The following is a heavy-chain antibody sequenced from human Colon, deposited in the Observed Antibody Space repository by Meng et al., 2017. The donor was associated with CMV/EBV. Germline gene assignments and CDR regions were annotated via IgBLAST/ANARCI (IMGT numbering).Heavy chain of an antibody. CDR3: GRDRLGGIDY. CDR1: GIIFDGYA. V-gene: IGHV3-30*04. J-gene: IGHJ4*02. D-gene: IGHD3-16*01. Sequence: GESLKISCVTSGIIFDGYAMHWVRQAPGKGLEWLAVKPADGSLEKYADSVQGRFIISRVNSEKSVFLQMYNLRSDDTAVYYCGRDRLGGIDYWGQGTLVTVSS. CDR2: KPADGSLE.